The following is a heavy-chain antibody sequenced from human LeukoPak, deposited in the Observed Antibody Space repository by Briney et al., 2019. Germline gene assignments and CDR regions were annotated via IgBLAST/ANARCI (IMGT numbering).Heavy chain of an antibody. CDR3: ARGSRGNYDY. CDR1: GFTFSTYA. Sequence: GGSLRLSCAASGFTFSTYAMAWVRQAPGKGLEWVSSIIASGDNTYYADSVKGRFTISRDNSKNTLYLQMNSLRAEGTAVYYCARGSRGNYDYWGQGTLVTVSS. CDR2: IIASGDNT. J-gene: IGHJ4*02. D-gene: IGHD1-7*01. V-gene: IGHV3-23*01.